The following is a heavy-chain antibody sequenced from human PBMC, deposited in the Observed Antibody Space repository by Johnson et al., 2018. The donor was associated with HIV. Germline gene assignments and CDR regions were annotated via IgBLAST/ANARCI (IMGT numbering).Heavy chain of an antibody. V-gene: IGHV3-20*04. CDR3: ARGEGAFDI. J-gene: IGHJ3*02. Sequence: VQLVESGGGVVQPGRSLRLSCAASGFTSDDYGMSWVRHAAGKGLEWVSSINWSGGSTTYADSVKGRFTISRDNAKNSLYVQMNSLRAEDTALYYCARGEGAFDIWGQGTMVTVSS. CDR1: GFTSDDYG. CDR2: INWSGGST.